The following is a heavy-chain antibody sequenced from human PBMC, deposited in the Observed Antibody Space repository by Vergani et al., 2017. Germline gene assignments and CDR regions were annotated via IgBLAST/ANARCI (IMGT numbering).Heavy chain of an antibody. D-gene: IGHD3-22*01. CDR1: GGTFSSYA. V-gene: IGHV1-69*01. CDR3: ARGERIVVVITGDYYYGMDV. Sequence: QVQLVQSGAEVKKPGSSVKVSCKASGGTFSSYAISWVRQAPGQGLEWMGGIIPIFGTANYAQKFQGRVTITADESTSTAYMELSSLRSEDTAVYYFARGERIVVVITGDYYYGMDVWGQGTTVTVAS. CDR2: IIPIFGTA. J-gene: IGHJ6*02.